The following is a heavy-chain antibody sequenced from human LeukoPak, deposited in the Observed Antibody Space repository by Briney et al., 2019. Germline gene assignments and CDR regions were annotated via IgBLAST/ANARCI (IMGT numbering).Heavy chain of an antibody. CDR2: IYYSGRT. V-gene: IGHV4-59*01. D-gene: IGHD2-15*01. Sequence: SETLSPTCIVSGGSISSYYWSWIRQPPGKVLEWIGYIYYSGRTDYNPSLKSRVTISVDTSRNQCSLKLSSVTAADTAVYYCAREELGYCSGGNCHDAFDIWGQGTMVTVSS. CDR1: GGSISSYY. J-gene: IGHJ3*02. CDR3: AREELGYCSGGNCHDAFDI.